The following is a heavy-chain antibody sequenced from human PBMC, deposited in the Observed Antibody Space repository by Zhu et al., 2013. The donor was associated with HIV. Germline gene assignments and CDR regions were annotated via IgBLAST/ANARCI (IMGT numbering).Heavy chain of an antibody. D-gene: IGHD2-2*01. CDR3: AISVPASYAMQYFDF. CDR2: INPNGGTV. Sequence: QVHLLQSGPEVKKTGASVYVSCKTSGYIFADYFIHWVRQAPGQGLEWLGMINPNGGTVTYAQKFQGRLTLTTDTSTSTAHMQLAYLISEDTALYYCAISVPASYAMQYFDFWGQGTLVTVSP. J-gene: IGHJ4*02. V-gene: IGHV1-46*01. CDR1: GYIFADYF.